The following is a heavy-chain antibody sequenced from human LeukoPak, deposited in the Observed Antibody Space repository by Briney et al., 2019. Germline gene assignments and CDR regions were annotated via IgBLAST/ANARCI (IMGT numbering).Heavy chain of an antibody. CDR3: ARDLPGGGYDY. CDR2: IYYSGST. CDR1: GGSISSYY. Sequence: SETLSLTCTVSGGSISSYYWSWIRQPPGKGLEWIGYIYYSGSTNYNPSLKSRVTISVDTSKNQFSLKLSSVTAADTAVHYCARDLPGGGYDYWGQGTLVTVSS. D-gene: IGHD5-12*01. V-gene: IGHV4-59*01. J-gene: IGHJ4*02.